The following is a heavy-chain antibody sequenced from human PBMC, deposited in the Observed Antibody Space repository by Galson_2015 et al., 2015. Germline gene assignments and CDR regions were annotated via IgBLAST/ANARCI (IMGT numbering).Heavy chain of an antibody. CDR2: IYPDDSDT. CDR1: GYSFPGYW. Sequence: QSGAEVKKPGESLQISCKGSGYSFPGYWIGWVRQMPGKGLEWMGIIYPDDSDTRYSPSFQGQVTISADKSISTAYLQWSSLKASDTAMYYCARRGSATAKEFDYWGQGTLVTVSS. CDR3: ARRGSATAKEFDY. V-gene: IGHV5-51*01. D-gene: IGHD1-1*01. J-gene: IGHJ4*02.